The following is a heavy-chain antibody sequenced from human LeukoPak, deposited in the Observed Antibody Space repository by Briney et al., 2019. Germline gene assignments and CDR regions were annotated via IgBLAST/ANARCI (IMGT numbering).Heavy chain of an antibody. D-gene: IGHD3-22*01. J-gene: IGHJ4*02. CDR3: ASSPDTYYYDSSGYYDPYYFDY. CDR1: GGSISRYY. V-gene: IGHV4-4*09. Sequence: SETLSLTCTVSGGSISRYYWSWIRQPPGKGLEWIRYIYTNGSTNYNPSLKSRVTISVDTSKNQFSLKLSSVTAADTAVYYCASSPDTYYYDSSGYYDPYYFDYWGQGTLVTVSS. CDR2: IYTNGST.